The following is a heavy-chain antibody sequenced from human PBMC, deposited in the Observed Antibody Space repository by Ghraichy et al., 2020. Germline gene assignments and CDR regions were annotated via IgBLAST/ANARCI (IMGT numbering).Heavy chain of an antibody. CDR1: GGSFSGYY. Sequence: SETLSLTCAVYGGSFSGYYWSWIRQPPGKGLEWIGEINHSGSTNYNPSLKSRVTISVDTSKNQFSLKLSSVTAADTAVYYCAREILGVETQQLATFDYWGQGTLVTVSS. V-gene: IGHV4-34*01. D-gene: IGHD6-13*01. CDR3: AREILGVETQQLATFDY. CDR2: INHSGST. J-gene: IGHJ4*02.